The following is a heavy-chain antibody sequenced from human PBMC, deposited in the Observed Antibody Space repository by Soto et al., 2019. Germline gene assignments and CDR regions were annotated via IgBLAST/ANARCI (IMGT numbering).Heavy chain of an antibody. CDR2: IIPIFGTA. J-gene: IGHJ6*02. D-gene: IGHD2-2*01. CDR1: GGTFSSYA. CDR3: AVGDCISTSCHSDASYYYYGMDV. Sequence: ASVKVSCKASGGTFSSYAISWVRQAPGQGLEWMGGIIPIFGTANYAQKFQGRVTITADESTSTAYMELSSLRSEDTAVYYCAVGDCISTSCHSDASYYYYGMDVWGQGTTVTVSS. V-gene: IGHV1-69*13.